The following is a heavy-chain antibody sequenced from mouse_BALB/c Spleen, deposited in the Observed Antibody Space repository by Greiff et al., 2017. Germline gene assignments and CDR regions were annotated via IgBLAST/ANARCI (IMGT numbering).Heavy chain of an antibody. J-gene: IGHJ2*01. D-gene: IGHD1-1*01. Sequence: VQLKESGPELVKPGASVKISCKASGYSFTGYFMNWVMQSHGKSLEWIGRINPYNGDTFYNQKFKGKATLTVDKSSSTAHMELRSLASEDSAVYYCARNYYGSSPDYWGQGTTLTVSS. CDR1: GYSFTGYF. V-gene: IGHV1-20*02. CDR3: ARNYYGSSPDY. CDR2: INPYNGDT.